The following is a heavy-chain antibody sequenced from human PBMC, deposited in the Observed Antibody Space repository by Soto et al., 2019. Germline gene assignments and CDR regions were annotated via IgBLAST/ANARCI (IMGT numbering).Heavy chain of an antibody. V-gene: IGHV4-59*08. D-gene: IGHD3-10*01. CDR1: GGSISSYY. CDR2: IYYSGST. Sequence: TSETLSLTCTVSGGSISSYYWSWIRQPPGKGLEWIGYIYYSGSTNYNPSLKSRVTISVDTSKNQFSLKLSSVTAADTAVYYCARRDYYGSGSSYNWFDPWGQGTLVTISS. CDR3: ARRDYYGSGSSYNWFDP. J-gene: IGHJ5*02.